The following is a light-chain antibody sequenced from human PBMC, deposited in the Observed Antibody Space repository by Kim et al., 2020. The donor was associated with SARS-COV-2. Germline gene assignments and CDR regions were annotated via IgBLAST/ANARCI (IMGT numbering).Light chain of an antibody. V-gene: IGKV1-39*01. Sequence: SASVEDRVTITCRASQSISSYLNWYQQKPGKAPKLLIYAASSLQSGVPSRFSGGGSGTDFTLTISSLQPEDFATYYCQQSYSTLTFGGGTKVEIK. CDR2: AAS. J-gene: IGKJ4*01. CDR3: QQSYSTLT. CDR1: QSISSY.